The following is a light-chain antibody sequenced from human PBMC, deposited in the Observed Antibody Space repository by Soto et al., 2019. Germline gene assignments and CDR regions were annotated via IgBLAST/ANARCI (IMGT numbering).Light chain of an antibody. V-gene: IGKV3-15*01. CDR2: DAS. J-gene: IGKJ5*01. CDR1: QSVSSN. CDR3: QQYHNWPIT. Sequence: DIVMTQSPATLSVSPGESATLSCMASQSVSSNVAWHQQKPGQAPRILMYDASTRATGISARFSGSGSGTECTLTISSLQSEDFAVYYCQQYHNWPITLGQGTRLEIK.